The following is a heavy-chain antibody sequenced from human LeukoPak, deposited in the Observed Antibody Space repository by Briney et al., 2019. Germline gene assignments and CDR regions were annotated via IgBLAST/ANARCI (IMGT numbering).Heavy chain of an antibody. Sequence: PGGSLRLSCAASGITFSSHTMNWVRQAPGKGLEWVSSISSSSSYIYYAGSVKGRFTISRDNAKNSLFLQMTSLRAEDTAVYYCARDRSRNYGYYFDSWGQGTLVSVSS. D-gene: IGHD4-11*01. CDR1: GITFSSHT. CDR2: ISSSSSYI. V-gene: IGHV3-21*01. J-gene: IGHJ4*02. CDR3: ARDRSRNYGYYFDS.